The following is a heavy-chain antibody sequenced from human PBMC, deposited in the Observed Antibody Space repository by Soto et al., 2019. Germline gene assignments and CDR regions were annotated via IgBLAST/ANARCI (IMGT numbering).Heavy chain of an antibody. Sequence: QVQLVESGGGVVQPGRSLRLSCAASGFTFSSYGMHWVRQAPGKGLEWVAVISYDGSNKYYADSVKGRFTISRDNSKNTLYLQMNSLRAEDTDVYYCAKSLMMATTPNWGQGTLVTVSS. CDR3: AKSLMMATTPN. V-gene: IGHV3-30*18. CDR2: ISYDGSNK. CDR1: GFTFSSYG. J-gene: IGHJ4*02. D-gene: IGHD5-12*01.